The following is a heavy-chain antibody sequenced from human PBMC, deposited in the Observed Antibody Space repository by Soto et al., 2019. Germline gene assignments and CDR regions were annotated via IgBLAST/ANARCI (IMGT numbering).Heavy chain of an antibody. CDR1: GGSISSYY. J-gene: IGHJ5*02. CDR2: IYYSGST. CDR3: ARLRYFDGSRGFAP. D-gene: IGHD3-10*01. Sequence: QVQLQESGPGLVKPSETLSLTCTVSGGSISSYYWSWIRQPPGKGLEWIGYIYYSGSTNYNPSLTCPNTTSIDTYRNQFSLKLSSVTAADTAVYYCARLRYFDGSRGFAPGGEGTVVTVSS. V-gene: IGHV4-59*08.